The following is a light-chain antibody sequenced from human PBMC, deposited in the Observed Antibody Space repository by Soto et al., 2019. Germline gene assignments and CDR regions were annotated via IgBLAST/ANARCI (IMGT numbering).Light chain of an antibody. J-gene: IGLJ1*01. CDR3: SSYAGSNLGV. Sequence: QSALTQPPSASGSPGQSVTISFTGTSSDVGGYNYVSWYQQHPGKAPKIMIYEVSKRPSGVPDRFSGSKSGNTASLTVSGLQAEDEDDYYCSSYAGSNLGVFGTGTKLTVL. CDR2: EVS. V-gene: IGLV2-8*01. CDR1: SSDVGGYNY.